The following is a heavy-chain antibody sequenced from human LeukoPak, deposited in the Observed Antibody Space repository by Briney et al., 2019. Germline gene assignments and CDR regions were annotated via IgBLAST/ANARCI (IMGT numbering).Heavy chain of an antibody. CDR3: AKGGYSYGHFDY. D-gene: IGHD5-18*01. V-gene: IGHV3-23*01. CDR2: ISGSGGST. CDR1: GFTFSSYA. J-gene: IGHJ4*02. Sequence: GGSLRLSCAASGFTFSSYAMSWVRQAPGKGLEWVSVISGSGGSTYYADSVKGRFTISRDNSKNTLYLQMNSLRAEDTAVYYCAKGGYSYGHFDYWDQGTLVTVSS.